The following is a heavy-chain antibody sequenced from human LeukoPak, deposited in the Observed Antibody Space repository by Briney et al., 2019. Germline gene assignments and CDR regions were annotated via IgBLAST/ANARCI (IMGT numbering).Heavy chain of an antibody. J-gene: IGHJ4*02. D-gene: IGHD6-19*01. CDR1: GFTFSDYY. V-gene: IGHV3-11*04. CDR2: ISSAGYTV. CDR3: ACQSNSGWYGY. Sequence: GGSLRLSCAASGFTFSDYYMSWVRQAPGQGLEWISYISSAGYTVDYADSVKGRFTSSRDNAKNSLYLQMNSLRAEDTAVYYCACQSNSGWYGYWGQGTLVTVSS.